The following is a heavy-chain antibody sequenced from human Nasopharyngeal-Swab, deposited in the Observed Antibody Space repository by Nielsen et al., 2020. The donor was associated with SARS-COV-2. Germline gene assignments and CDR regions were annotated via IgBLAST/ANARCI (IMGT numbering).Heavy chain of an antibody. J-gene: IGHJ4*02. CDR1: GFTFGDYA. CDR2: IRSETYGGTT. CDR3: TRTDS. V-gene: IGHV3-49*04. Sequence: GESLKISCTASGFTFGDYAMSWVRQAPGKGLEWVGFIRSETYGGTTEYAVSVRGRFTISRDDSKSIDYLQINSLETEDTAVYYCTRTDSWGQGTLVTVSS.